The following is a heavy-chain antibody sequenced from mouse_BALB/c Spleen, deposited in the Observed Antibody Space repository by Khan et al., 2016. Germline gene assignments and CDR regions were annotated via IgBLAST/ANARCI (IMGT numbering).Heavy chain of an antibody. CDR2: IRVKSNNYAT. Sequence: EVKLEESGGGLVQPGGSMKLSCVASGFTFSNYWMNWVRQSPEKGLEWVAEIRVKSNNYATHYAESVIGRFTISSDDPKSSVYLQMNNLRAEDTGLYYCTRRNNGNWDMDYWGQGTSVTVSS. D-gene: IGHD2-1*01. J-gene: IGHJ4*01. CDR1: GFTFSNYW. CDR3: TRRNNGNWDMDY. V-gene: IGHV6-6*02.